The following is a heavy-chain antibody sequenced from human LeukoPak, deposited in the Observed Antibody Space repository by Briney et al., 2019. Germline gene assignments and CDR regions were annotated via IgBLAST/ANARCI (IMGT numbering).Heavy chain of an antibody. CDR2: IYYTGTT. CDR1: GGSTSGYH. CDR3: AKYSGTHTRNFDY. J-gene: IGHJ4*02. Sequence: PSVTLSLTCTVSGGSTSGYHWSWIRQPPGKGLEWIGYIYYTGTTTYNPSLMSRVTISIDTSKNQFSLELSSVTAADTAVYYCAKYSGTHTRNFDYWGQGTLVTVSS. D-gene: IGHD1-26*01. V-gene: IGHV4-59*08.